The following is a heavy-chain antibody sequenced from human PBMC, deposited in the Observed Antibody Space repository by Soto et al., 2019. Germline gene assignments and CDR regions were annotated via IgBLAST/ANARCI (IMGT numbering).Heavy chain of an antibody. CDR1: GFNFSSYA. J-gene: IGHJ4*02. CDR3: AKRPTDFWSGYWPSDY. Sequence: EVQLLESGGGFVQPGGSLRLSCTASGFNFSSYAMDWVRQAPGKGLEWLSAISGGGDASHYADSVKGRFTISRDNSKNTLFLQMSSLRAEDTAVYYCAKRPTDFWSGYWPSDYWGQGTLVTVSS. D-gene: IGHD3-3*01. CDR2: ISGGGDAS. V-gene: IGHV3-23*01.